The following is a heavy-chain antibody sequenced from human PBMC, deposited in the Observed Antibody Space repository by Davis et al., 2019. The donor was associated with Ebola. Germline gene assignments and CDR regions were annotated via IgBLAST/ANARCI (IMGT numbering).Heavy chain of an antibody. Sequence: SETLSLTCAVYGGSFSGFYWGWIRRPPGKGLEWIGEINNSGATNYNPSLKSRVTISVDTSKNQFSLSLTSVTPADTALYYCARGAEQVKFYGLDVWGQGTTVTVSS. CDR3: ARGAEQVKFYGLDV. D-gene: IGHD1-14*01. V-gene: IGHV4-34*01. J-gene: IGHJ6*02. CDR1: GGSFSGFY. CDR2: INNSGAT.